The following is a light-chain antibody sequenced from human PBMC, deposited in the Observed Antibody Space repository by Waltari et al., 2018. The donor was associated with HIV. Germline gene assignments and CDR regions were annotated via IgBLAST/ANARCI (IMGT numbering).Light chain of an antibody. CDR1: SSNIGSGND. CDR3: QSYDNRLRGV. CDR2: CNN. V-gene: IGLV1-40*01. Sequence: QSVLTQPPSVSGAPGQRVSIYCIGSSSNIGSGNDVHWYQHLPGAAPKVLIFCNNNRPSGVPDRFSAFKSGSPASLVITGLQAEDEADYYCQSYDNRLRGVFGGGTKVSVL. J-gene: IGLJ3*02.